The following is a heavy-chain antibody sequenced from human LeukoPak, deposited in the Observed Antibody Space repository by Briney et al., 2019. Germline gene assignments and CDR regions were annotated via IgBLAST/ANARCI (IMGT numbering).Heavy chain of an antibody. CDR1: GGSISSPNYY. V-gene: IGHV4-39*01. Sequence: SETLSLTCTVPGGSISSPNYYWAWVRQPPGKGQEWIGSISYSVSAHYYPSLKSRVTISIDMSKNQFSLRLSSVTAADTAVYYCVRHEYNPQFDPWGQGTLVTVSS. CDR2: ISYSVSA. J-gene: IGHJ5*02. CDR3: VRHEYNPQFDP. D-gene: IGHD1-14*01.